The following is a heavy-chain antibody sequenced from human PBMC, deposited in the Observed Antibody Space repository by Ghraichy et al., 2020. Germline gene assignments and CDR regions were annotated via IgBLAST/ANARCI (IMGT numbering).Heavy chain of an antibody. CDR3: AAFKRGRSNLAPYYYYGMDV. Sequence: SETLSLTCAVYGGSFSGYYWSWIRQPPGKGLEWIGEINHSGSTNYNPSLKSRVTISVDTSKNQFSLKLSFVTAADTAVYYCAAFKRGRSNLAPYYYYGMDVWGQGTTVTVSS. D-gene: IGHD6-13*01. CDR2: INHSGST. J-gene: IGHJ6*02. V-gene: IGHV4-34*01. CDR1: GGSFSGYY.